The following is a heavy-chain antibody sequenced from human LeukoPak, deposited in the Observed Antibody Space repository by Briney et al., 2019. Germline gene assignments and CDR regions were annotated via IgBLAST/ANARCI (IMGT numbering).Heavy chain of an antibody. Sequence: GGSLRLSCAASGFTFSSYGMHWVRQAPGKGLEWVAFIRFDGSNKYYADSVKGRFTISRDNSKNMLYLQMNSLRAEDTAVYYCARPHFDYWGQGTLVTVSS. V-gene: IGHV3-30*02. CDR3: ARPHFDY. J-gene: IGHJ4*02. CDR1: GFTFSSYG. CDR2: IRFDGSNK.